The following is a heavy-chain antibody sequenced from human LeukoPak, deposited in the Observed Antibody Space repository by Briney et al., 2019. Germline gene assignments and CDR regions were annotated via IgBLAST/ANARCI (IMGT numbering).Heavy chain of an antibody. CDR3: AKDWTTVVTPKGYYFDS. CDR1: GYTFHTYA. D-gene: IGHD4-23*01. J-gene: IGHJ4*02. Sequence: GGSLRLSCEASGYTFHTYAMSWVRQAPGKGLEWVSAVSTTGASTYYADFVKGRFTISRDNSKNTLSLQMDSLRVEDTALYYCAKDWTTVVTPKGYYFDSWGEGTLVTVSS. V-gene: IGHV3-23*01. CDR2: VSTTGAST.